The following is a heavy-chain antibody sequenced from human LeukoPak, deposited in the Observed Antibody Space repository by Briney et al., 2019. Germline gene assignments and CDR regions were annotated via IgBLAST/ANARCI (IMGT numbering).Heavy chain of an antibody. D-gene: IGHD3-10*01. CDR3: ARGLWFGDHNWFDP. Sequence: SVKVSCKASGGTFSSYAISWVRQAPGQGLEWMGGIIPIFGTANYAQKFQGRVTITADESTSTAYMELSSLRSEDTAVYYCARGLWFGDHNWFDPWGQGTLVTVSS. V-gene: IGHV1-69*13. CDR2: IIPIFGTA. J-gene: IGHJ5*02. CDR1: GGTFSSYA.